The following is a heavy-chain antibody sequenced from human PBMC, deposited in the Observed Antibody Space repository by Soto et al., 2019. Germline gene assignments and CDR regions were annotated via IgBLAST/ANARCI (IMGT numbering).Heavy chain of an antibody. Sequence: PGGSLRLSCAASDFAFGSHTMAWVRQAPGKGLEWVSSISSATTYILYVDSVRGRFTISRDNAKKSLFLQMDSLTADDTAVYFCARKILTGYHSGHFDLWGPGTMVTVSS. CDR2: ISSATTYI. J-gene: IGHJ3*01. V-gene: IGHV3-21*01. CDR1: DFAFGSHT. D-gene: IGHD7-27*01. CDR3: ARKILTGYHSGHFDL.